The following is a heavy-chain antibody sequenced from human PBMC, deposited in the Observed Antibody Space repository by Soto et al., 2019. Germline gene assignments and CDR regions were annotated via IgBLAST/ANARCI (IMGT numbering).Heavy chain of an antibody. J-gene: IGHJ6*02. Sequence: QVQLVESGGGVIQPGTSLSLSCGSSGFTFRSFGMYWVRQAPGKGLEWVAVVSYDGNHKYYADSVKGRFTVSRDNAKNMLYLQMNSLRGEDKAVYYCAKDVGQQLVLNYGMDVWGQGTTVTVSS. CDR2: VSYDGNHK. CDR1: GFTFRSFG. CDR3: AKDVGQQLVLNYGMDV. V-gene: IGHV3-30*18. D-gene: IGHD6-13*01.